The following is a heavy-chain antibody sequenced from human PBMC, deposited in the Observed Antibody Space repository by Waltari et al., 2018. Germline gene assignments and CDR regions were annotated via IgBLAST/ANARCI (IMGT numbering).Heavy chain of an antibody. J-gene: IGHJ4*02. V-gene: IGHV4-38-2*01. Sequence: QVQLQESGPSLVKPSETLSLTCDVSGYAINSGFYWGWIRQPPGKGLEWIATIYHDGTPFYNPSLKSRVTVSMDTSKDQFSLKLGSVTAADTAVYYCSRQVLGYCTSAACRRLESWGQGTLVTVSS. CDR3: SRQVLGYCTSAACRRLES. CDR1: GYAINSGFY. CDR2: IYHDGTP. D-gene: IGHD2-2*03.